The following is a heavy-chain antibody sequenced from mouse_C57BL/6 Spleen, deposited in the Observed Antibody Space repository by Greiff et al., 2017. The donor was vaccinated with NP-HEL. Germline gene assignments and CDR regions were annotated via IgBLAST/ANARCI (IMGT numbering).Heavy chain of an antibody. J-gene: IGHJ4*01. Sequence: VQLQQSGAELVMPGASVKLSCKASGYTFTSYWMHWVKQRPGQGLEWIGEIDPSDSYTNYNQKFKGKSTLTVDKSSSTAYMQLSSLTSEDSAVYYCASIYYDYDGVYYAMDYWGQGTSVTVSS. D-gene: IGHD2-4*01. CDR1: GYTFTSYW. CDR2: IDPSDSYT. V-gene: IGHV1-69*01. CDR3: ASIYYDYDGVYYAMDY.